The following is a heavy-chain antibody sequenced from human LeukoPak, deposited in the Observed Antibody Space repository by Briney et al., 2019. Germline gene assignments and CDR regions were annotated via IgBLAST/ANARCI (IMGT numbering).Heavy chain of an antibody. CDR2: IIPIFGTA. J-gene: IGHJ1*01. CDR1: GGTFSSYA. Sequence: GASVKVSCKASGGTFSSYAISWVRQAPGQGLEWMGGIIPIFGTANYAQKFQGRVTITTDESTSTAYMELSSLRSEDTAVYYCARGDSSSWYSGYFQHWGQGTLVTVSS. V-gene: IGHV1-69*05. CDR3: ARGDSSSWYSGYFQH. D-gene: IGHD6-13*01.